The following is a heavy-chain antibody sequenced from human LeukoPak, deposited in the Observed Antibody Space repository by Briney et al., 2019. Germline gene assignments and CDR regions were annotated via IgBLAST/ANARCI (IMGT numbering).Heavy chain of an antibody. V-gene: IGHV4-34*01. CDR3: ARGNIVATILGGLHGATAFDF. Sequence: SETLSLTCGVSGGAFRGYYWSWIRQAPAKGLEGIGEMIQSGSSNYNPSLRSRVTISGDTSSNQCSLNLNSLTPADTAVYYCARGNIVATILGGLHGATAFDFWGQGILVTVSS. J-gene: IGHJ4*02. D-gene: IGHD5-12*01. CDR1: GGAFRGYY. CDR2: MIQSGSS.